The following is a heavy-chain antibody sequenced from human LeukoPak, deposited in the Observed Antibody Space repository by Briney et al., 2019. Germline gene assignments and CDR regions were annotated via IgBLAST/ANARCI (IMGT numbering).Heavy chain of an antibody. V-gene: IGHV3-9*01. CDR1: GFTFDDYA. D-gene: IGHD2-2*01. J-gene: IGHJ4*02. Sequence: TGGSLRLSCAASGFTFDDYAMHWVRQAPGKGLEWVSGISWNSGSIGYADSVKGRFTISRDNAKNSLYLQMNSLRAEDTAVYYCAREVVVPGAPYYFDYWGQGTLVTVSS. CDR3: AREVVVPGAPYYFDY. CDR2: ISWNSGSI.